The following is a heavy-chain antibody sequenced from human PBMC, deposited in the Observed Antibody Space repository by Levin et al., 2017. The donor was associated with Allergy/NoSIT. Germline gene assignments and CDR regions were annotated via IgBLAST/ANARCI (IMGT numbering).Heavy chain of an antibody. CDR3: ARQGYCSAGRCHGF. V-gene: IGHV4-59*08. J-gene: IGHJ4*01. Sequence: SETLSLTCTVSGISISTYYWSWIRQPPGKGLEWIGYVYDSGSADYNPSLKSRVTISADTSKNQFSLKLTSVTAADTAVYYCARQGYCSAGRCHGFWGRGVLVTVS. CDR1: GISISTYY. D-gene: IGHD2-15*01. CDR2: VYDSGSA.